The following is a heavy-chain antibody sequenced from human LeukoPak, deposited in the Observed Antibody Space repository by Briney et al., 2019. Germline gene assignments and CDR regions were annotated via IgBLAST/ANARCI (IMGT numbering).Heavy chain of an antibody. J-gene: IGHJ6*03. CDR2: ISDSGNT. D-gene: IGHD6-19*01. CDR3: AEVAVAGYYYMDV. CDR1: GFTLSSYA. V-gene: IGHV3-21*01. Sequence: GGSLRLSCAASGFTLSSYAMSWVRQAPGKGLEWVSSISDSGNTYHADSVKGQFTISRDNAKNSLYLQMNSLRAEDTAVYYCAEVAVAGYYYMDVWGKGTTVTISS.